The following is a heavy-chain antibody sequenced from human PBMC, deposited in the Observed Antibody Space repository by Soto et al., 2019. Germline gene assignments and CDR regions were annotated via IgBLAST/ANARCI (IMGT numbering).Heavy chain of an antibody. CDR1: GGSISSGGYY. CDR2: IYYSGST. D-gene: IGHD1-1*01. J-gene: IGHJ4*02. Sequence: QVQLQESGPGLVKPSQTLSLTCTVSGGSISSGGYYWSWIRQHPGKGLEWIGYIYYSGSTYYNPSLKSRVXXXVXXSKTQFSLKLSSVTAADTAVYYCARWPQLEPRFDSWGQGTLVTVSS. CDR3: ARWPQLEPRFDS. V-gene: IGHV4-31*03.